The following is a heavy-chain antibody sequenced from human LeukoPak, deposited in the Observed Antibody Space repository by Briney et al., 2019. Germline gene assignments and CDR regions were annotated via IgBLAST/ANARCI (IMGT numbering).Heavy chain of an antibody. CDR3: ARHGFTNDY. Sequence: SETLSLTCTVSGGSISSGSYYWSWIRQPAGKGLEWIGRIYTSGSTNYNPSLKSRVTISVDTSKNQFSLKLSSVTAADTAVYYCARHGFTNDYWGQGTLVTVSS. D-gene: IGHD2-8*01. J-gene: IGHJ4*02. V-gene: IGHV4-61*02. CDR2: IYTSGST. CDR1: GGSISSGSYY.